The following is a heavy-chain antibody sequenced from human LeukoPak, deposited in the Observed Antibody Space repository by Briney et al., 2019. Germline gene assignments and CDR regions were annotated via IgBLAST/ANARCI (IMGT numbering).Heavy chain of an antibody. CDR3: AKVLSSSWGYFGF. CDR2: IRNDGGDK. D-gene: IGHD6-13*01. J-gene: IGHJ4*02. Sequence: GGSLRLSCAASGFTFSSYGMHWVRQAPGKGLEWVAFIRNDGGDKYYADSVKGRFTISRDNSKNTLYLQMNSLKAEDTAVYYCAKVLSSSWGYFGFWGQGTLVTVSS. V-gene: IGHV3-30*02. CDR1: GFTFSSYG.